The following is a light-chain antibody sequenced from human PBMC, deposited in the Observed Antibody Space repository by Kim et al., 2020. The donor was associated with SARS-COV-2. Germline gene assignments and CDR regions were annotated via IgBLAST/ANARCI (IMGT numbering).Light chain of an antibody. CDR2: GKN. J-gene: IGLJ3*02. CDR1: SLRSYY. Sequence: LGQTVRITCQGDSLRSYYASWYQKKPGQAPVLVIYGKNNRPSGIPDRFSGSSSGNTASLTITGAQAEDEADYYCNSRDSSGNHLRVFGGGTKLTVL. V-gene: IGLV3-19*01. CDR3: NSRDSSGNHLRV.